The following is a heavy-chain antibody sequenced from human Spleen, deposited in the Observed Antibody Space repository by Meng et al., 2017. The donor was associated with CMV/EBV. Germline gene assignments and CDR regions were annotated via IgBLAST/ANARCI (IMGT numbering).Heavy chain of an antibody. Sequence: GESLKISCKGSGYSFTSYWIGWVRQAPGQGLEWMGWISGNNGDTRYAQKLQGRVTMTTDTSTSTAYMELRSLRSDDTAVYYCARDYDFWSGYDMDVWGQGTTVTVSS. CDR2: ISGNNGDT. J-gene: IGHJ6*02. CDR3: ARDYDFWSGYDMDV. CDR1: GYSFTSYW. V-gene: IGHV1-18*04. D-gene: IGHD3-3*01.